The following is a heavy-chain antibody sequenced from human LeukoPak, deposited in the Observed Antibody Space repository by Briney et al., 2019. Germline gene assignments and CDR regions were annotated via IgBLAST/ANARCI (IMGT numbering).Heavy chain of an antibody. CDR2: ICSTGTT. V-gene: IGHV4-4*07. CDR3: AKVRYGTFNWFDP. J-gene: IGHJ5*02. Sequence: PSETLSLTCTVSGDSINNYYWSWIRQPAGKGLEWIGRICSTGTTNYNPSLKSRVTMSVDTSKNQFSLKLSSVTAADTAVYYCAKVRYGTFNWFDPWGQGTLVTVSS. CDR1: GDSINNYY. D-gene: IGHD2/OR15-2a*01.